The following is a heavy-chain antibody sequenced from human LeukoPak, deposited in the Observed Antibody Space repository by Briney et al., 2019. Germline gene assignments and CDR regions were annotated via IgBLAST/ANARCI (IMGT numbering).Heavy chain of an antibody. V-gene: IGHV3-53*01. D-gene: IGHD2-8*02. CDR3: ATYRQVLLPFES. Sequence: GGSLRLSCTVSGFTVSSNSMSWVRQAPGKGLEWVSFIYSDNTHYSDSVKGRFTISRDNSKSTLSLQMNSLRAEDTAIYYCATYRQVLLPFESWGQGTLVTVSS. CDR2: IYSDNT. J-gene: IGHJ4*02. CDR1: GFTVSSNS.